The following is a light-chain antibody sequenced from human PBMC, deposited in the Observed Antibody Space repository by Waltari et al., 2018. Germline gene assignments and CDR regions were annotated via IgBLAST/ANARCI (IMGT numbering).Light chain of an antibody. CDR1: QSLVYRDGNTY. V-gene: IGKV2-30*01. CDR2: KVS. J-gene: IGKJ2*01. Sequence: VVLTQSPLSLPVTLGQPASISCRSSQSLVYRDGNTYLSWFHQRQGQSPRRLSHKVSNRYAGVPHRFSGSGSGTEFKHKIKSGEAEDVGVYYCMQATHWAKFDHGTKLEIK. CDR3: MQATHWAK.